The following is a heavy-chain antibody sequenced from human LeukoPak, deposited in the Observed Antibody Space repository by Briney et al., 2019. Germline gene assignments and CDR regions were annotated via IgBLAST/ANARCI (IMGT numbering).Heavy chain of an antibody. Sequence: GGSLRLSCAASGFTFSSYSMNWVRQAPGKGLEWVSSISSSSSYIYYADSVKGRFTISRDNAKNSLYLQMNSLRAEDTAVYYCAKVRTPIAAAGSDFDYWGQGTLVTVSS. CDR2: ISSSSSYI. CDR3: AKVRTPIAAAGSDFDY. D-gene: IGHD6-13*01. CDR1: GFTFSSYS. V-gene: IGHV3-21*01. J-gene: IGHJ4*02.